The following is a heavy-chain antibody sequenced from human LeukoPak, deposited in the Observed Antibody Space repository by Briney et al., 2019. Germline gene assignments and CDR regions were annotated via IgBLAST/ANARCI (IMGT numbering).Heavy chain of an antibody. CDR1: GFTFSSYG. D-gene: IGHD3-22*01. Sequence: GTSLRLSCAAPGFTFSSYGMHWVRQAPGKGLEWVAVIWYDGSNKYYADSVKGRFTISRDNSKNTLYLQMNSLRAEDTAVYYCAKWEDYYDSSGYFDYWGQGTLVTVSS. CDR3: AKWEDYYDSSGYFDY. V-gene: IGHV3-33*06. CDR2: IWYDGSNK. J-gene: IGHJ4*02.